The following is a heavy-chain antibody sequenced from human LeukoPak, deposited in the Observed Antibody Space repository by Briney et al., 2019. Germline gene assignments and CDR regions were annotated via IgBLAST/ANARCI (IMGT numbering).Heavy chain of an antibody. CDR3: ARLRFYDFWSGYPDY. CDR1: GYTFTGYY. Sequence: GASVKVSCKASGYTFTGYYMHWVRQAPGQGLEWMGWINPNSGGTNYAQKFQGRVTMTRDASISTAYMELSRLRSDDTAVYYCARLRFYDFWSGYPDYWGQGTLVTVSS. CDR2: INPNSGGT. V-gene: IGHV1-2*02. J-gene: IGHJ4*02. D-gene: IGHD3-3*01.